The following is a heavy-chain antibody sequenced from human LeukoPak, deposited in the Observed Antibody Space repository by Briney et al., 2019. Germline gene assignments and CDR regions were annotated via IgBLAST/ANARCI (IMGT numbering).Heavy chain of an antibody. D-gene: IGHD5-12*01. V-gene: IGHV3-7*03. Sequence: GGSLRLSCAASGFTFSSYWMSWVRQAPGKGLEWVANIKQDGSEKYYVDSVKGRFTISRDNAKNSLYVQMNSLRAEDTAVYYCARKGEWGYDYPPFFDYWGQGTLVTVSS. CDR3: ARKGEWGYDYPPFFDY. CDR1: GFTFSSYW. J-gene: IGHJ4*02. CDR2: IKQDGSEK.